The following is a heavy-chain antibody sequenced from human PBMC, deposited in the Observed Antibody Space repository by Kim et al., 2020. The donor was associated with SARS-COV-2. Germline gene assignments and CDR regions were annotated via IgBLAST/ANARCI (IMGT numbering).Heavy chain of an antibody. V-gene: IGHV4-31*03. CDR3: ARWGGGAECGGDCLGPLSFDY. Sequence: SETLSLTCTVSGGSISSGGYYWSWIRQHPGKGLEWIGYIYYSGSTYYNPSLKSRVTISVDTSKNQFSLKLSSVTAADTAVYYCARWGGGAECGGDCLGPLSFDYWGQGTLVTVSS. CDR1: GGSISSGGYY. J-gene: IGHJ4*02. CDR2: IYYSGST. D-gene: IGHD2-21*02.